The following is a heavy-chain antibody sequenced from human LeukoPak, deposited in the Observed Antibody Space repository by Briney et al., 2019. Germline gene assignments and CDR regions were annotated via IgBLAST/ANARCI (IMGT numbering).Heavy chain of an antibody. Sequence: PSETLSLTRSVSGGSMFSYYWNWIRQPPGKGLEWIGYTYSSGITNYNPSLRSRGTISVATSRNQFSLRLTSVTAEDTAIYYCARRAYYDSSGFHPTSGYFDLWGRGTLVTVSS. CDR3: ARRAYYDSSGFHPTSGYFDL. CDR2: TYSSGIT. J-gene: IGHJ2*01. D-gene: IGHD3-16*01. V-gene: IGHV4-4*08. CDR1: GGSMFSYY.